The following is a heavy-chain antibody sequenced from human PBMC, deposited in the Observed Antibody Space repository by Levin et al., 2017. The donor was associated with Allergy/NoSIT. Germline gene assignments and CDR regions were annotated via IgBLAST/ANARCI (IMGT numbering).Heavy chain of an antibody. J-gene: IGHJ4*02. CDR1: GGSISSYY. D-gene: IGHD4-23*01. V-gene: IGHV4-59*01. Sequence: SETLSLTCTVSGGSISSYYWSWIRQPPGKGLEWIGYIYYSGSTNYNPSLKSRVTISVDTSKNQFSLKLSSVTAADTAVYYCARGLSTMVADSRGFFFDYWGQGTLVTVSS. CDR3: ARGLSTMVADSRGFFFDY. CDR2: IYYSGST.